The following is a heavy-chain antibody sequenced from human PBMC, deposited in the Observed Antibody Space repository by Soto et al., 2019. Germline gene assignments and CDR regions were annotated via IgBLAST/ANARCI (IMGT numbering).Heavy chain of an antibody. D-gene: IGHD6-13*01. CDR3: ARDRYSSSWDKFDY. CDR1: GFTFSDYY. CDR2: ISSSSSYT. Sequence: QVQLVESGGGLVKPGGSLRLSCAASGFTFSDYYMSWIRQAPGKGLEWVSYISSSSSYTNYADSVKGRFTISRVNAKNSLYLQMNSVRAEDTAVYYCARDRYSSSWDKFDYWGQGTLVTVSS. V-gene: IGHV3-11*06. J-gene: IGHJ4*02.